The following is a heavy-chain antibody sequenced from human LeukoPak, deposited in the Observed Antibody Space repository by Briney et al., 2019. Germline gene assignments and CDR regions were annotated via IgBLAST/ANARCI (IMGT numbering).Heavy chain of an antibody. CDR1: GFSFSSYG. Sequence: GGSLRLSCAASGFSFSSYGMSWVCQAPGKGLEWVSAIGGSGGDTYYADSVKGRFTISRDNSKNTLNLQMNSLRAEDTAVYYCAREKTPYYWGQGTLVTVSS. V-gene: IGHV3-23*01. J-gene: IGHJ4*02. CDR3: AREKTPYY. CDR2: IGGSGGDT.